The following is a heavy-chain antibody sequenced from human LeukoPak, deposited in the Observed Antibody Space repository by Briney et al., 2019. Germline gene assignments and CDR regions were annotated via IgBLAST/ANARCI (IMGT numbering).Heavy chain of an antibody. CDR1: GFTFRDYY. V-gene: IGHV3-11*04. CDR2: ISSSSSSI. D-gene: IGHD3-16*01. Sequence: GGSLRLSCASSGFTFRDYYMSWVRQAPGKGLEWVSYISSSSSSISYGDSVKGRFTISRVNAKNSLYLQMNTLTDEDTAVYYCARGDHFFDYWGQGTLVTVSS. CDR3: ARGDHFFDY. J-gene: IGHJ4*02.